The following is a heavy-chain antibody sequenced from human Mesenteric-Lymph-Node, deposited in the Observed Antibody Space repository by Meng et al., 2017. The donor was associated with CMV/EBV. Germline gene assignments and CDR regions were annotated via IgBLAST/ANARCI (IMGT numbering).Heavy chain of an antibody. J-gene: IGHJ4*02. CDR1: GGSISSYY. V-gene: IGHV4-34*01. CDR2: INHSGST. CDR3: ARGILTGGAY. Sequence: SETLSLTCTVSGGSISSYYWSWIRQPPGKGLEWIGEINHSGSTNYNPSLKSRVTISVDTSKNQFSLKLSSVTAADTAVYYCARGILTGGAYWGQGTLVTVSS. D-gene: IGHD7-27*01.